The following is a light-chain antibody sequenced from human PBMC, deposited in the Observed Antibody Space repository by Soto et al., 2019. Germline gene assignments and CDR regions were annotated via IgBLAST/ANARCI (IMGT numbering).Light chain of an antibody. Sequence: DIQMTQSPSFLSASVGDRVTITCRASQSIGKHLNWYQQKPGKAPKFLIYGASTLQSGVPSRFTGSGSGTDFTLTVNSRQAEDFAIYYCQQSYSSPTTFGQGTRLGL. V-gene: IGKV1-39*01. CDR3: QQSYSSPTT. CDR1: QSIGKH. J-gene: IGKJ5*01. CDR2: GAS.